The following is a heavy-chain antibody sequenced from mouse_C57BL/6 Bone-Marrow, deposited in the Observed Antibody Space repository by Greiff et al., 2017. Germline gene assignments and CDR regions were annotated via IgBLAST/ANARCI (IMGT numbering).Heavy chain of an antibody. D-gene: IGHD1-1*01. Sequence: QVQLQQPGAELVKPGASVKLSCKASGYTFTSYWMHWVKQRPGQGLEWIGMIHPNSGSTNYNEKFKSKATLTVDKSSSTAYMQLSSLTSDDSAVYYCAREVVITPYYALDYWGQGTTVTVSS. CDR3: AREVVITPYYALDY. V-gene: IGHV1-64*01. J-gene: IGHJ4*01. CDR2: IHPNSGST. CDR1: GYTFTSYW.